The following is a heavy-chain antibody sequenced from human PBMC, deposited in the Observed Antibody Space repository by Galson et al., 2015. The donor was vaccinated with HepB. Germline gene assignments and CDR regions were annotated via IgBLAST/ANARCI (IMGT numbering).Heavy chain of an antibody. V-gene: IGHV4-59*01. J-gene: IGHJ4*02. D-gene: IGHD3-16*02. CDR1: GGSISRYH. Sequence: SETLSLTCTVSGGSISRYHWSWIRQPPGKGLEWIGYIYYSGSTNYNPSLKSRVTISVDTSKNQFSLKLRSVTAADPAVYYCASVYVWATYSYPYYFDYWGQGTLVYVSS. CDR3: ASVYVWATYSYPYYFDY. CDR2: IYYSGST.